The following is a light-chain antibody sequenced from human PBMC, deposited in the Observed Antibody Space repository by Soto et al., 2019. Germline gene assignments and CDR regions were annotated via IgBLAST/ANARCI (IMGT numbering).Light chain of an antibody. Sequence: DIQMTQSPSTLSAFVGDRVTITCRASQSISTWLAWYQQKPGKVPKLLIFKASSLQSGVPSRFSGSGSGTDFTLTISSLQPDDFATYYCQQYNPYYRTFGQGTKVDIK. J-gene: IGKJ1*01. CDR1: QSISTW. CDR3: QQYNPYYRT. CDR2: KAS. V-gene: IGKV1-5*03.